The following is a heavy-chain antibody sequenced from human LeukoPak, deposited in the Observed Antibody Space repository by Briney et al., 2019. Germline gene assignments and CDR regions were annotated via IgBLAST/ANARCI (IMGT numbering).Heavy chain of an antibody. CDR3: ARGGYSSGPDV. D-gene: IGHD6-19*01. CDR1: GYTFTTYP. CDR2: IIAGNGNT. J-gene: IGHJ4*02. Sequence: ASVKVSCKASGYTFTTYPMHWVRQAPGQGLEWMGWIIAGNGNTKYSQKFQGRVTITRDTSASTAYMDLSSLRSEDTAVYYCARGGYSSGPDVWGQGTLVTVSS. V-gene: IGHV1-3*01.